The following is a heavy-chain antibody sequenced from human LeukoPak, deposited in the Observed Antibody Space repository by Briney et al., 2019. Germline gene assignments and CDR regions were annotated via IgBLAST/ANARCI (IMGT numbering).Heavy chain of an antibody. CDR2: IYPGDSDT. Sequence: GESLKISCEGSGYSFTSYWIGWVRQMPGKGLEWMGIIYPGDSDTRYSPSFQGQVTISADKSISTAYLQWSSLKASDTAMYYCARLAPSSSWSNYYFDYWGQGTLVTVSS. V-gene: IGHV5-51*01. J-gene: IGHJ4*02. D-gene: IGHD6-13*01. CDR1: GYSFTSYW. CDR3: ARLAPSSSWSNYYFDY.